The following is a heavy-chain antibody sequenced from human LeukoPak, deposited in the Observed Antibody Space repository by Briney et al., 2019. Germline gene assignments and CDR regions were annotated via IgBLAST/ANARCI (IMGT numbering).Heavy chain of an antibody. CDR1: GFTFSSYG. Sequence: PGGSLRLSCAASGFTFSSYGMHWVRQAPGKGLEWVAVISYDGTNKYYADSVKGRFTISRDNSKNTLYLQMNSLRAEDTAVYYCATRGPVIAVAGTSWGQGTLVTVSS. V-gene: IGHV3-30*03. CDR3: ATRGPVIAVAGTS. CDR2: ISYDGTNK. J-gene: IGHJ4*02. D-gene: IGHD6-19*01.